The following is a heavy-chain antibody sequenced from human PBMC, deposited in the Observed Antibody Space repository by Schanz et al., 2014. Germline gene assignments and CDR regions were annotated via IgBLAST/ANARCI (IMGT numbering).Heavy chain of an antibody. CDR2: ISAFDDKT. CDR1: GYSFTTYG. J-gene: IGHJ4*02. D-gene: IGHD2-2*01. Sequence: QLMQSGSEVRKPGASVKVSCKASGYSFTTYGLNWVRQAPGQGPEWMGWISAFDDKTDYAQNFQGRLTVTRDTSTSTVNMELSSLRSEDTAVYYCARGGFFDSTSFDSWGQGTLVTVSS. V-gene: IGHV1-18*01. CDR3: ARGGFFDSTSFDS.